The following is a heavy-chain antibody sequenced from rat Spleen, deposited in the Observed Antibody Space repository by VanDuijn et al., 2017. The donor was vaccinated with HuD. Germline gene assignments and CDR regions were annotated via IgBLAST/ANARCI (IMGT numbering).Heavy chain of an antibody. V-gene: IGHV5-20*01. J-gene: IGHJ2*01. D-gene: IGHD1-12*02. Sequence: EVQLVESGGGLVQPGRSLKLSCAASGFSFTDYYMAWVRQAPTKGLEGVASITNTGCSTYYPYSVKGRFTISRYNAKSTLYLQMNSLRSEDTATYYCTRAYYDGTYYFDYWGQGVMVTVSS. CDR1: GFSFTDYY. CDR2: ITNTGCST. CDR3: TRAYYDGTYYFDY.